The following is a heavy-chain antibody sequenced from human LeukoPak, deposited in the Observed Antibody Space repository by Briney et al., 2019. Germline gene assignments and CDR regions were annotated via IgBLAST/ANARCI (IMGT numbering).Heavy chain of an antibody. CDR3: ARGAWFGPTADY. V-gene: IGHV3-53*04. CDR1: GFTFSSYS. CDR2: IYSGGST. J-gene: IGHJ4*02. D-gene: IGHD3-10*01. Sequence: GGSLRLSCAASGFTFSSYSMNWVRQAPGKGLEWVSVIYSGGSTYYADSVKGRFTISRHNSKNTLYLQMNSLRAEDTAVYYCARGAWFGPTADYWGQGTLVTVSS.